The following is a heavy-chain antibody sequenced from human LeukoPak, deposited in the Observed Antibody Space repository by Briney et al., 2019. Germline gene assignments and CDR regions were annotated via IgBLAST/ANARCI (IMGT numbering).Heavy chain of an antibody. CDR2: IYYSGST. CDR1: GGSISSSSYY. CDR3: ASYGSGIMSPSAH. D-gene: IGHD3-10*01. Sequence: PSETLSLTCTVSGGSISSSSYYWGWIRQPPGKGLEWIGSIYYSGSTYYNPSLKSRVTISVDTSKNQFSLKLSSVTAADTAVYYCASYGSGIMSPSAHWGQGTLVTVSS. J-gene: IGHJ4*02. V-gene: IGHV4-39*07.